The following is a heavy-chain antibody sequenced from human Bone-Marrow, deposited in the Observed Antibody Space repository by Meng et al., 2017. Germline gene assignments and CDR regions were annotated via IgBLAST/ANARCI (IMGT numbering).Heavy chain of an antibody. D-gene: IGHD6-13*01. Sequence: GGSLRLSCAASGFTFSSYEMNWVRQAPGKGLEWVGRIKRNRDGGTIDYAARVKGRFTISRDESKNTLYLQMDSLITEDTAVYFCATGAAAADHWGQGTLVTVSS. CDR3: ATGAAAADH. CDR1: GFTFSSYE. CDR2: IKRNRDGGTI. V-gene: IGHV3-15*01. J-gene: IGHJ4*02.